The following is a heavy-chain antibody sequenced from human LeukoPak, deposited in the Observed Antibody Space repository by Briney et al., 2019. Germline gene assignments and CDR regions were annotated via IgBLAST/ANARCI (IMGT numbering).Heavy chain of an antibody. CDR1: VFTSFSNYW. Sequence: GGSLRLSCASSVFTSFSNYWIHWVRQAPGKGLVWVSRIKGDGSGTIYADSVKGRFTISRDNARNTVYLQMNSLRVEDTGVYCCARDRNYQLSPPWGQGTLVTVSS. D-gene: IGHD2-2*01. CDR3: ARDRNYQLSPP. V-gene: IGHV3-74*01. CDR2: IKGDGSGT. J-gene: IGHJ4*02.